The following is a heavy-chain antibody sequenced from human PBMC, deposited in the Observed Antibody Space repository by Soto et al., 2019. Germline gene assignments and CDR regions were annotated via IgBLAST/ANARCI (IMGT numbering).Heavy chain of an antibody. CDR1: GFTVSSYA. D-gene: IGHD5-18*01. V-gene: IGHV3-30-3*01. J-gene: IGHJ6*02. Sequence: GGSLRLSCAASGFTVSSYAMHWVRQAPGKGLEWVAVISYDGSNKYYADSVKGRFTISRDNSKNTLYLQMNSLRAEDTAVYYCARDNLGYSYGRPSYYYYGMDVWGQGTTVTVSS. CDR3: ARDNLGYSYGRPSYYYYGMDV. CDR2: ISYDGSNK.